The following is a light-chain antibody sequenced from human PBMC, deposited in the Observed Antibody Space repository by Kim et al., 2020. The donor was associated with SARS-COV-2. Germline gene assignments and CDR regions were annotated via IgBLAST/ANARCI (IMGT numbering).Light chain of an antibody. CDR1: VSNVGSNT. Sequence: GPRVTIYCSGSVSNVGSNTVIWYQQLPGAAPKLLIYSNNQRPSGVPDRFSGSKSGTSASLAISGLQSEDEAVYYCAAWDDSLNGRVFGGGTRLTVL. CDR2: SNN. J-gene: IGLJ2*01. V-gene: IGLV1-44*01. CDR3: AAWDDSLNGRV.